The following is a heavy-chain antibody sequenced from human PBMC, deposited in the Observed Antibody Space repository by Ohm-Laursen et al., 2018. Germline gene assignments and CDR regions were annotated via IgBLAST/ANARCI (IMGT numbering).Heavy chain of an antibody. J-gene: IGHJ4*02. CDR2: VYYNGNT. CDR1: RGSISSYC. Sequence: SDTLSLTCTVSRGSISSYCWHWVRQPPGKGLEWIGYVYYNGNTNFNPSLKSRATMSVDTSQNHFSLMLSSVTAADTAVYYCARDFSLDTSLVLGIWGPGTLVTVSS. D-gene: IGHD5-18*01. CDR3: ARDFSLDTSLVLGI. V-gene: IGHV4-59*01.